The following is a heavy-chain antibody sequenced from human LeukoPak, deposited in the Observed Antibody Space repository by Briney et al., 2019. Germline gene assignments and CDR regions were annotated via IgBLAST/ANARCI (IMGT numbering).Heavy chain of an antibody. J-gene: IGHJ4*02. CDR3: ARAKPAQLLFDY. Sequence: ASVKVSCKASGYTFTSYDINWVRQATGQGLEWMGWMNPNSGNTGYAQKFQGRVTMTRNTSISTAYMELSGLRSEDTAVYYCARAKPAQLLFDYWGQGTLVTVSS. D-gene: IGHD5-18*01. CDR1: GYTFTSYD. V-gene: IGHV1-8*01. CDR2: MNPNSGNT.